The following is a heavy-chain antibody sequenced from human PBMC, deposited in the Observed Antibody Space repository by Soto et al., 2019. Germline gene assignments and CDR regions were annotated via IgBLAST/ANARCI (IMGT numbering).Heavy chain of an antibody. CDR1: WFTFRNFA. CDR3: ARLQRGVFFDY. D-gene: IGHD4-4*01. CDR2: ISGRGDST. J-gene: IGHJ4*02. Sequence: PGGSLRLSCAASWFTFRNFAMSWVRQAPGKGLEWVSAISGRGDSTFYADCVSGRFTISSDSSRNTLYLQVNSLRAEDTAVYYCARLQRGVFFDYWGQGALVNVSS. V-gene: IGHV3-23*01.